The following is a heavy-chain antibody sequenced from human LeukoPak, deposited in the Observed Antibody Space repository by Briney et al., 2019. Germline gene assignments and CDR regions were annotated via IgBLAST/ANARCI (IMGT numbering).Heavy chain of an antibody. CDR1: GFTFSSYW. CDR2: INSDGSST. J-gene: IGHJ5*02. V-gene: IGHV3-74*01. D-gene: IGHD2-15*01. Sequence: PGGSLRLSCAASGFTFSSYWMHWVRQAPGKGLVWVSRINSDGSSTSYADSVKGRFTISRDNAKNTLYLQMNSLRAEDTAVYYCAGGYCTSARCYANWFDPWGQGTLVTVSS. CDR3: AGGYCTSARCYANWFDP.